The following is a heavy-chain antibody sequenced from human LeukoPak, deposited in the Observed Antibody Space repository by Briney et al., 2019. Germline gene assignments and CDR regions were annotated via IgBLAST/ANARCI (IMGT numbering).Heavy chain of an antibody. Sequence: SETLSLTCAVYGGSFSGYYWSWIRQPPGKGLEWIGEINHSGSTNYNPSLKGRVTISVDTSKNQFSLKLSSVTAADTAVYYCARPRITMVRGAWFDPWGQGTLVTVSS. CDR1: GGSFSGYY. D-gene: IGHD3-10*01. CDR2: INHSGST. J-gene: IGHJ5*02. CDR3: ARPRITMVRGAWFDP. V-gene: IGHV4-34*01.